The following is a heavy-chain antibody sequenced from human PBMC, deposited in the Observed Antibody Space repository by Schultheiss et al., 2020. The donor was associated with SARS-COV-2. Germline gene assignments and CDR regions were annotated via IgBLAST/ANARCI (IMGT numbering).Heavy chain of an antibody. J-gene: IGHJ4*02. CDR2: THPGDSDT. Sequence: GESLKISCKGSGYSFTSYWIGWVRQMPGKGLEWMGITHPGDSDTRYSPTFQGQVTISVDKSISTTYLQWSSVKASDTAMYYCARSLLHFDLWGQGTLVTVSS. CDR1: GYSFTSYW. D-gene: IGHD2-15*01. CDR3: ARSLLHFDL. V-gene: IGHV5-51*01.